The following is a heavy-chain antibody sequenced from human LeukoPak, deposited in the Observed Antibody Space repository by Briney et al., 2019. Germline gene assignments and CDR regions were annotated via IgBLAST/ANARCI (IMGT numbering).Heavy chain of an antibody. D-gene: IGHD5-24*01. J-gene: IGHJ3*02. CDR1: GYSISSGYY. Sequence: SETLSLTCTVSGYSISSGYYWGWIRQPPGKGLEWIGSIYHSGSTYYNPSLKSRVTISVDKSKNQFSLKLSSVTAADTAVYYCASLEESTDAFDIWGQGTMVTVSS. CDR3: ASLEESTDAFDI. V-gene: IGHV4-38-2*02. CDR2: IYHSGST.